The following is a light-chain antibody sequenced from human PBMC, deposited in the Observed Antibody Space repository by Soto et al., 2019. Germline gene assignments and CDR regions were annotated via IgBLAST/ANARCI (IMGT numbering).Light chain of an antibody. CDR2: DVS. J-gene: IGLJ2*01. Sequence: QSVLTQPASVSGSPGQSLTISCTGTSSDVGGYNYVSWFQQHPGKAPKLMIYDVSNRPSGVSNRFSGSKSGNTASLTISGLQAEDEADYYCNSYTSSSTVVFGGGTKLTVL. CDR3: NSYTSSSTVV. CDR1: SSDVGGYNY. V-gene: IGLV2-14*01.